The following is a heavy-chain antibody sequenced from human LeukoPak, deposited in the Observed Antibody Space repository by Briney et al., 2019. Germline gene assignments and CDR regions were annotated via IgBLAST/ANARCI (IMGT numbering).Heavy chain of an antibody. CDR2: IYYTGST. Sequence: QPSETLSLTCTVSGGSISTSTYYWGWIRQPPGKGLEWIGSIYYTGSTYYNPSLKSRLTISVDTSKNQFSLKLSSVTAADTATYYCARRAGYSSGWGFDYWGQGVLVTVSS. CDR3: ARRAGYSSGWGFDY. J-gene: IGHJ4*02. CDR1: GGSISTSTYY. V-gene: IGHV4-39*01. D-gene: IGHD6-19*01.